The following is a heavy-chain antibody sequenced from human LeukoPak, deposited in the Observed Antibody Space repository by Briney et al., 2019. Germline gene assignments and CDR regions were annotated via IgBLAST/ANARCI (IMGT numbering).Heavy chain of an antibody. CDR1: GYTFTGYY. J-gene: IGHJ5*02. D-gene: IGHD6-13*01. V-gene: IGHV1-2*02. CDR2: INPNSGGT. Sequence: ASVKVSCKASGYTFTGYYMHWVRQAPGQGLEWVGWINPNSGGTNYAQKFQGRVTMTRDTSISTAYMELSRLRSDDTAVYYCARALRGIAAAGTRWFDPWGQGTLVTVSS. CDR3: ARALRGIAAAGTRWFDP.